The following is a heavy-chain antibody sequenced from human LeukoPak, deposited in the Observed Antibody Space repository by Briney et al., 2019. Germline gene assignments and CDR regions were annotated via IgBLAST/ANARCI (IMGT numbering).Heavy chain of an antibody. D-gene: IGHD6-13*01. CDR3: AREAATIGPYYYYMDV. CDR1: GGSISSYY. CDR2: IYTSGST. J-gene: IGHJ6*03. V-gene: IGHV4-4*07. Sequence: SETLSLTCTVSGGSISSYYWSWIRQPAGKGLEWIGRIYTSGSTNYNPSLKSRVTMSVDTSKNQFSLRLSSVTAADTAVYYCAREAATIGPYYYYMDVWGKGTTVTVSS.